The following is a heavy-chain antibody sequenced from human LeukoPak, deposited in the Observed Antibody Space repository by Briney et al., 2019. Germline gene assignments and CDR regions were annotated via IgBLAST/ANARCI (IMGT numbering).Heavy chain of an antibody. V-gene: IGHV4-4*09. CDR2: IFSRGNT. Sequence: SETLSLTCNVSGGSMSSYYWSWIRQPPGKGLEWSGYIFSRGNTNYNPSLKSRVSISVDTSKNQFSLKLSSVTAADTAVYYCARGGDTSSYFYFLDYWGQGTLGTVSS. D-gene: IGHD3-22*01. J-gene: IGHJ4*02. CDR3: ARGGDTSSYFYFLDY. CDR1: GGSMSSYY.